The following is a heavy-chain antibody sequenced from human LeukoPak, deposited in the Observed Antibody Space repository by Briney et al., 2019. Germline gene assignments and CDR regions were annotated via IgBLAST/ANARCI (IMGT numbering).Heavy chain of an antibody. D-gene: IGHD6-19*01. Sequence: GGSLRLSCAASGFTFSSYGMHWVRQAPGKGLEWVAVTSYDGSNKYYADSVKGRFTISRDNSKNTLYLQMNSLRAEDTAVYYCATAVAGTCFDYWGQGTLVTVSS. J-gene: IGHJ4*02. CDR3: ATAVAGTCFDY. CDR2: TSYDGSNK. V-gene: IGHV3-30*03. CDR1: GFTFSSYG.